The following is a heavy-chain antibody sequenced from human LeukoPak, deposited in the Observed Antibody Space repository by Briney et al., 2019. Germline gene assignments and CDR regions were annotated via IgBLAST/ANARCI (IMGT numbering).Heavy chain of an antibody. CDR1: GFTFSSYS. CDR2: ISSSSSYI. J-gene: IGHJ4*02. V-gene: IGHV3-21*01. Sequence: GGSLRLSCAASGFTFSSYSMNWVRQAPGKGLEWVSSISSSSSYIYYADSVKGRFTISRDNAKNSLYLQMNSLRAEDTAVYYCARGSVTTARRTYYFDYWGQGTLVTVSS. D-gene: IGHD4-11*01. CDR3: ARGSVTTARRTYYFDY.